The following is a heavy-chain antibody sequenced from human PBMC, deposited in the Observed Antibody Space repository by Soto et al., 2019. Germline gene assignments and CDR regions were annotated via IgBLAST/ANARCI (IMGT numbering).Heavy chain of an antibody. CDR1: GYSFTAYY. V-gene: IGHV1-2*02. D-gene: IGHD1-26*01. CDR3: ARVPSRSYGFDP. Sequence: QLVQSGAEVMKPVASVKVSCKPSGYSFTAYYIHWVRQAPGHGLEWMGWITPKSGGTNYAQKFQGRITMTRYTSTSTAYRGLSRLRSYDSAVYYCARVPSRSYGFDPWGQGTLVTVSS. J-gene: IGHJ5*02. CDR2: ITPKSGGT.